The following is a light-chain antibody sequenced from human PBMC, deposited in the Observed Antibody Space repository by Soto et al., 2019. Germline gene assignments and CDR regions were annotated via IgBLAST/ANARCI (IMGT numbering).Light chain of an antibody. J-gene: IGKJ4*01. V-gene: IGKV3-11*01. CDR2: DAS. CDR1: QNINNN. CDR3: QQRRRWIT. Sequence: EIVLTQSPATLSLSPGERATLSCRASQNINNNLVWYQQKPGQAPRLLIYDASNRATGIPARFSGSGSGTDFTLTISSLEPEDFAIYYCQQRRRWITFGRGTKVEIK.